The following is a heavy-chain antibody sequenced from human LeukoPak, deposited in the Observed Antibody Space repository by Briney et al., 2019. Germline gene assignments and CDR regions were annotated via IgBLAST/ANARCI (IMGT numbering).Heavy chain of an antibody. CDR1: GGSISSYQ. J-gene: IGHJ4*02. D-gene: IGHD1-26*01. Sequence: KSSETLSLTCTVSGGSISSYQWSWIRQPPGKGLEWIGNIYDSGSANYNPSLKSRVVISVDTSKNQFSLNLTPVTAADTAVYYCARGVNSGYFDYCGQGTLVTVSS. V-gene: IGHV4-59*01. CDR3: ARGVNSGYFDY. CDR2: IYDSGSA.